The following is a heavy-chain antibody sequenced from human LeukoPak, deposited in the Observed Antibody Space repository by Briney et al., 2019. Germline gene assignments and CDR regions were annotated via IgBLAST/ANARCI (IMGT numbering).Heavy chain of an antibody. D-gene: IGHD3-22*01. CDR1: GGSISSYY. J-gene: IGHJ1*01. Sequence: PSETLSLTCTVSGGSISSYYWSWIRQPPGKGLEWIGYIYYSGSTNYNPSLKSRVTMSVDTSKNQFSLKLSSVTAADTAVYYCARDGTYYYDSSGYYSEYFQHWGQGTLVTVSS. CDR2: IYYSGST. CDR3: ARDGTYYYDSSGYYSEYFQH. V-gene: IGHV4-59*12.